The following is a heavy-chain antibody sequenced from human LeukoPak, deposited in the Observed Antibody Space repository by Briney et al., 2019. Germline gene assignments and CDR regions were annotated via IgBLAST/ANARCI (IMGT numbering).Heavy chain of an antibody. D-gene: IGHD6-13*01. Sequence: GGSLRLSCAASGFTFSSSPMSWVRQAPGKGLDWVSSISADGPTYYADSVKGRFTVSRDNSKNTLYLQMNSLRGEDTAVYYCAKVSQWGNSRWYEGDWGQGTLVTVSS. CDR2: ISADGPT. CDR3: AKVSQWGNSRWYEGD. V-gene: IGHV3-23*01. J-gene: IGHJ4*02. CDR1: GFTFSSSP.